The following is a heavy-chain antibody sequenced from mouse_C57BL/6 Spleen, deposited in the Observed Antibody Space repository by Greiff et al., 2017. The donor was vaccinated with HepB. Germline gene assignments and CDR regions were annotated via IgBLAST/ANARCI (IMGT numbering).Heavy chain of an antibody. CDR3: ARTNYDYGLDY. J-gene: IGHJ2*01. D-gene: IGHD2-4*01. V-gene: IGHV1-22*01. CDR1: GYTFTDYN. CDR2: INPNNGGT. Sequence: EVKLQESGPELVKPGASVKMSCKASGYTFTDYNMHWVKQSHGKSLEWIGYINPNNGGTSYNQKFKGKATLTVNKSSSTAYMELRSLTSEDSAVYYCARTNYDYGLDYWGQGTTLTVSS.